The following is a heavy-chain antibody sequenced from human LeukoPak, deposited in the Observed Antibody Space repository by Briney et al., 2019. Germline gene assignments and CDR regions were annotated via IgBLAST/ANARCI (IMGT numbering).Heavy chain of an antibody. J-gene: IGHJ4*02. CDR2: IYYSGST. Sequence: SETLSLTCTVSGGSISSGGYYWSWIRQHPGKGLEWIGYIYYSGSTYYNPSLKSRVTISVDTSKNQFSLKLSSVTAADTAVYYCARVVRSYDSSGYFFDYWGQGTLVTVSS. CDR3: ARVVRSYDSSGYFFDY. CDR1: GGSISSGGYY. V-gene: IGHV4-31*03. D-gene: IGHD3-22*01.